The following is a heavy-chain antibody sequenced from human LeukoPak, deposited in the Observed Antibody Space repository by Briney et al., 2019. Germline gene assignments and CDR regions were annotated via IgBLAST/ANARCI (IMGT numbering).Heavy chain of an antibody. CDR2: IRNSGSTI. CDR3: ARDLLRGYYDSSGYYPYY. J-gene: IGHJ4*02. D-gene: IGHD3-22*01. V-gene: IGHV3-11*01. Sequence: GGSLRLFCAACGFTFSDYYMSWISQARAKGREWVFYIRNSGSTIYYADSVKGRFTISRDNAKNSLYLQMNSLRAEDTAVYYCARDLLRGYYDSSGYYPYYWGQGTLVTVSS. CDR1: GFTFSDYY.